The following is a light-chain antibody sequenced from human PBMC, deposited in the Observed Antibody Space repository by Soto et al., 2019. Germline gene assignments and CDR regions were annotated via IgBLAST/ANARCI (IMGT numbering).Light chain of an antibody. CDR2: DAS. CDR1: QSLSSY. V-gene: IGKV3-11*01. J-gene: IGKJ1*01. Sequence: EIVLTQSPATLSLSPGERATLSCRASQSLSSYLAWYQQKPGQAPRLLMYDASNRATSIPVRFSGSGSGTDFTLTISSLEPEDFAVYYCQHSRAFGQGTKVDIK. CDR3: QHSRA.